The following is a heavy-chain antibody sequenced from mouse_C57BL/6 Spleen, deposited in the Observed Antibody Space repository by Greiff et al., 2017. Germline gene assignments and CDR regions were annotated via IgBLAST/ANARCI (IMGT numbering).Heavy chain of an antibody. V-gene: IGHV1-81*01. CDR1: GYTFTSYG. CDR2: IYPRSGNT. Sequence: QVQLQQSGAELARPGASVKLSCKASGYTFTSYGISWVKQRTGQGLEWIGEIYPRSGNTYYNEKFKGKATLTADKSSSTAYMELRSLTSEDSAVYFCARSPVTTVVGRNYFDYWGQGTTLTVSS. CDR3: ARSPVTTVVGRNYFDY. J-gene: IGHJ2*01. D-gene: IGHD1-1*01.